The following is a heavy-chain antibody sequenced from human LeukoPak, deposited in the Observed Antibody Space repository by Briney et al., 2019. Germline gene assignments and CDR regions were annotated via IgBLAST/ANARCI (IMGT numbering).Heavy chain of an antibody. D-gene: IGHD5-12*01. Sequence: GGSLRLSCAASGFTFSSYAMSWVRQAPGKGLEWVSAISGSGGSTYYADSVKGRFTISRDNSKNTLYLQMNSPRAEDTAVYYCAKGLPITVRLGPYYFDYWGQGTLVTVSS. CDR1: GFTFSSYA. V-gene: IGHV3-23*01. CDR2: ISGSGGST. CDR3: AKGLPITVRLGPYYFDY. J-gene: IGHJ4*02.